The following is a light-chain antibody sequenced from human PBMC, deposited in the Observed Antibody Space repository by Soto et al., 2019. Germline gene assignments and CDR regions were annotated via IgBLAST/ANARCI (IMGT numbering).Light chain of an antibody. CDR1: SRGVGGYNY. CDR3: SSYAGSNNFV. CDR2: EVS. Sequence: QSALTQPPSASGSAGQSDTISCSGSSRGVGGYNYVSWYQQHPGKAPKLMIYEVSRRPSGVPDRFSGSKSGNTSSLTGFGLQAEDEADYYCSSYAGSNNFVFGGGTKVTVL. V-gene: IGLV2-8*01. J-gene: IGLJ2*01.